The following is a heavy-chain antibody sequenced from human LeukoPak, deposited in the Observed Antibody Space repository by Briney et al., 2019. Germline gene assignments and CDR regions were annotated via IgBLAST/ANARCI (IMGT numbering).Heavy chain of an antibody. CDR2: TYYSGST. CDR1: GGSISSYY. V-gene: IGHV4-59*01. Sequence: SETLSLTCAVSGGSISSYYWSWIRQPPGKGLEWIGYTYYSGSTNYNPSLKSRVTISVDTSKNQFSLKLSSVTAADTAVYYCARVARFGELYIDYWGQGTLVTVSS. CDR3: ARVARFGELYIDY. J-gene: IGHJ4*02. D-gene: IGHD3-10*01.